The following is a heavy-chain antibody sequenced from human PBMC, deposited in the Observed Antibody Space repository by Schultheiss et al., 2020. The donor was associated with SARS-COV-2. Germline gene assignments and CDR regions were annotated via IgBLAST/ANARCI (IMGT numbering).Heavy chain of an antibody. V-gene: IGHV4-30-4*01. CDR1: GGSIRSGESY. Sequence: SETLSLTCTVSGGSIRSGESYWSWIRQSPGKGLEWIGYIYHSGSTYYNPSLKSRVTISVDTSKNQFSLKLSSVTAADTAVYYCAGSGYRYGARWWGQGTLVTVSS. CDR3: AGSGYRYGARW. J-gene: IGHJ4*02. CDR2: IYHSGST. D-gene: IGHD5-18*01.